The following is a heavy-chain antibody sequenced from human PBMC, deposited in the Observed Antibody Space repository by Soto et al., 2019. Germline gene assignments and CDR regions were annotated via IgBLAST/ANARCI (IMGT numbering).Heavy chain of an antibody. Sequence: GGSLRLSCAASGFTFSNAWMSWVRQAPGKGLEWVGRIKSKTDGGTTDYAAPMKGRFTISRDDSKNTLYLQMNSLKTEDTAVYYCTTRSVGITGTTGAFDIWGQGTMVTVSS. CDR1: GFTFSNAW. V-gene: IGHV3-15*01. D-gene: IGHD1-7*01. CDR3: TTRSVGITGTTGAFDI. CDR2: IKSKTDGGTT. J-gene: IGHJ3*02.